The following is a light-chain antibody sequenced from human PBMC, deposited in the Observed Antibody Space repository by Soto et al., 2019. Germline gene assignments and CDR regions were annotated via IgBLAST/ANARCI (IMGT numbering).Light chain of an antibody. CDR1: SSDVGGYNY. CDR3: SSYTSSSTLV. V-gene: IGLV2-14*01. Sequence: QSVLTQPASVSGSPGQSITISCTGTSSDVGGYNYVSWYQQHPGKAPKLMIYEVSNRPSGVSNRFSGSKSGNTASLTISGLQAEDEADDYCSSYTSSSTLVFGTGTNVTVL. CDR2: EVS. J-gene: IGLJ1*01.